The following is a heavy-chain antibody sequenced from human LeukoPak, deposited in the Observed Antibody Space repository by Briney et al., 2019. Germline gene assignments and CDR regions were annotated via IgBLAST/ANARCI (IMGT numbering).Heavy chain of an antibody. Sequence: GGSLRLSCAASGFTFSSYEMNWVRQAPGKGLGWVSYISSSGSTICYADSVKGRFTISRDNAKNSLSLQMNSLKAEDTAVYYCARDHNGPYTFDYWGQGTLVTVSS. CDR2: ISSSGSTI. J-gene: IGHJ4*02. CDR1: GFTFSSYE. V-gene: IGHV3-48*03. D-gene: IGHD2-2*02. CDR3: ARDHNGPYTFDY.